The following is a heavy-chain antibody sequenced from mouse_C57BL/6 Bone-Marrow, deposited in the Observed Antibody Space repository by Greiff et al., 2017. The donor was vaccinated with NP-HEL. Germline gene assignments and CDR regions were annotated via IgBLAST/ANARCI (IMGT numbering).Heavy chain of an antibody. J-gene: IGHJ1*03. CDR3: AGRLTGTYFDV. Sequence: EVKVVESGGGLVQPGGSLKLSCAASGFTFSDYYMYWVRQTPEKRLEWVAYISNGGGSTYYPATVKGRFTISRDNAKNTLYLQMSRRKSEDTAMYYCAGRLTGTYFDVWGTGTTVTVSS. D-gene: IGHD4-1*01. V-gene: IGHV5-12*01. CDR2: ISNGGGST. CDR1: GFTFSDYY.